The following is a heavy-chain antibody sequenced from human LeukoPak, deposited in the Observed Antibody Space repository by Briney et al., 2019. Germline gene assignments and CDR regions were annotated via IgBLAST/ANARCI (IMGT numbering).Heavy chain of an antibody. J-gene: IGHJ5*02. CDR2: IYYRGST. Sequence: SETLSLTCTVSGGSISSSGYYWGWIRQPPGKGLEWIGSIYYRGSTYYNPSLKSRVTMSVDTSKTQFSLILSSVTAADTAVYYCARRFSAYSSSWSNWFDPWGQGTLVTVSS. D-gene: IGHD6-13*01. CDR3: ARRFSAYSSSWSNWFDP. CDR1: GGSISSSGYY. V-gene: IGHV4-39*01.